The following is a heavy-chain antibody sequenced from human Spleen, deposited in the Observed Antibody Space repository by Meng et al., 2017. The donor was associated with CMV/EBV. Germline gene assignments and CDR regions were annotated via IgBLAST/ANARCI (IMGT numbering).Heavy chain of an antibody. CDR3: TILTRGDAFDI. D-gene: IGHD2-2*01. CDR2: IKSNTDGGTT. V-gene: IGHV3-15*01. J-gene: IGHJ3*02. Sequence: GESLKISCAASGFTFSSAWMSWVRQAPGKGLEWVGRIKSNTDGGTTDYAAPVKGRFTISRDGSKNTLYLQMNSQKTEDTAVYFCTILTRGDAFDIWGQGTMVTVSS. CDR1: GFTFSSAW.